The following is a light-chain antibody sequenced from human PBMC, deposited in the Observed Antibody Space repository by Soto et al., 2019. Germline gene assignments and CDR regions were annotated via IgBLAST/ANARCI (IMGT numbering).Light chain of an antibody. CDR2: EVS. J-gene: IGLJ3*02. CDR3: SSYAGDINVDW. V-gene: IGLV2-8*01. Sequence: QSALTQPPSASGSLGQAGTISCAGTSSAIGFYNYFSWYQHHPGKAPRLIIYEVSKRPSRVPDRFSGSNSGNTASLTVSGLQAEDEAEYYCSSYAGDINVDWFGGGPKVTVL. CDR1: SSAIGFYNY.